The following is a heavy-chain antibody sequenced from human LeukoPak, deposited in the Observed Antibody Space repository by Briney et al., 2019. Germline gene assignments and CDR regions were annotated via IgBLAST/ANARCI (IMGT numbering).Heavy chain of an antibody. D-gene: IGHD3-10*01. Sequence: SETLSLTCTVSGGSISSYYWSWIRQPPGKGLEWIGYIYYSGSTNYNPSLKSRVTISVDTSKNQFSLKLSSVTAADTAVYYCARLGFGELGDIWGQGTMVTVSS. CDR1: GGSISSYY. J-gene: IGHJ3*02. V-gene: IGHV4-59*01. CDR2: IYYSGST. CDR3: ARLGFGELGDI.